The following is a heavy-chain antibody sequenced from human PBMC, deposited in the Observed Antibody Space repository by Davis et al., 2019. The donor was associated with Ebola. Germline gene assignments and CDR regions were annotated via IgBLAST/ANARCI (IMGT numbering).Heavy chain of an antibody. CDR1: RGSFSGYY. CDR2: ISHTGDT. D-gene: IGHD6-13*01. V-gene: IGHV4-34*01. J-gene: IGHJ5*02. Sequence: MPSETLSLTCAVYRGSFSGYYWSWIRQSPGKGLEWIGEISHTGDTNYNPSLKSRVIISVDTSKNQFSLKLNSVNAADTAMYYCARARSWGAWFDPWGQGTLVTVSS. CDR3: ARARSWGAWFDP.